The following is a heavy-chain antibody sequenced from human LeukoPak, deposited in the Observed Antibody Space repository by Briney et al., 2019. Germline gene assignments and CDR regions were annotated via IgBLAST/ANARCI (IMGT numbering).Heavy chain of an antibody. D-gene: IGHD6-19*01. CDR3: ARGGLAVAGDAFDI. J-gene: IGHJ3*02. CDR2: IYYSGST. CDR1: GGSISSSSYY. V-gene: IGHV4-39*07. Sequence: SETLSLTCTVSGGSISSSSYYWGWIRQPPGKGLEWIGSIYYSGSTYYNPSLKSRVTISVDTSKNQFSLKLSSVTAADTAVYYCARGGLAVAGDAFDIWGQGTMVTVSS.